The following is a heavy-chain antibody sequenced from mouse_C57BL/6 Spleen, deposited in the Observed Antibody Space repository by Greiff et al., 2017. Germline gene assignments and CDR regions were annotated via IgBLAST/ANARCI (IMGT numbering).Heavy chain of an antibody. J-gene: IGHJ3*01. D-gene: IGHD2-4*01. CDR2: ISYDGSN. Sequence: EVKLMESGPGLVKPSQSLSLTCSVTGYSITSGYYWNWIRQFPGNKLEWMGYISYDGSNNYNPSLKNRISITRDTSKNQFFLKLNSVTTEDTATYYCARGGFYYDYDGFAYWGQGTLVTVSA. V-gene: IGHV3-6*01. CDR1: GYSITSGYY. CDR3: ARGGFYYDYDGFAY.